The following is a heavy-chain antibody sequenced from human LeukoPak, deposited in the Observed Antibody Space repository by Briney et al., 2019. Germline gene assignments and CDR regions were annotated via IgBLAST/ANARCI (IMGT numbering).Heavy chain of an antibody. V-gene: IGHV3-21*01. CDR3: ARDPKESTYYYDSSGPYHFDY. D-gene: IGHD3-22*01. CDR1: GFTFSSYS. Sequence: GGSLRLSCAASGFTFSSYSINWVRQAPGKGLEWVSSISSSSTYLYYADSVKGRFTISRDNAGNSLYLQMNSLRAEDTAVYYCARDPKESTYYYDSSGPYHFDYWGQGTLVTVSS. CDR2: ISSSSTYL. J-gene: IGHJ4*02.